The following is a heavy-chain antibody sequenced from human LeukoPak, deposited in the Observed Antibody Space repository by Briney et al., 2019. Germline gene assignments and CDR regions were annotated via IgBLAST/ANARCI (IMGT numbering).Heavy chain of an antibody. D-gene: IGHD3-22*01. CDR3: ARDRPNYYDSSGYHRGAFDI. V-gene: IGHV3-21*01. J-gene: IGHJ3*02. CDR2: ISSSSSYI. Sequence: PGGSLRLSCAASGFTFSSYSMNWVRQAPGKGLEWVSSISSSSSYIYYADSVKGRFTISRDNAKNSLYLQMNSLRAEDTAVYYCARDRPNYYDSSGYHRGAFDIWGQGTMVTVSS. CDR1: GFTFSSYS.